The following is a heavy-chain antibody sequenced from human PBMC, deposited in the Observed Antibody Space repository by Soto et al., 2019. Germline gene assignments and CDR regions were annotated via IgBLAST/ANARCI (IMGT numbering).Heavy chain of an antibody. CDR2: IVVGSGHP. V-gene: IGHV1-58*01. D-gene: IGHD6-19*01. Sequence: SVKVSCKASGFTFSNSAVQWVRQPRGQRIEWMGWIVVGSGHPNLAQRFQDRVTLTRDMSTGTAYMELSSLRSEDTAVYYCAADVIAVAGDFDYWGQGTQVTVSS. CDR1: GFTFSNSA. J-gene: IGHJ4*02. CDR3: AADVIAVAGDFDY.